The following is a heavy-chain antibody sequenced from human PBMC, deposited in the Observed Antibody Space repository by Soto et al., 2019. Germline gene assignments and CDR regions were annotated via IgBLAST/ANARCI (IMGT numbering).Heavy chain of an antibody. J-gene: IGHJ6*02. CDR2: ISYDGSNK. Sequence: ESVGGVVQPGRSLRLSCAASGFTFSSYGMHWVRQAPGKGLEWVAVISYDGSNKYYADSVKGRFTISRDNSKNTLYLQMNSLRAEDTAVYYCAKDTYYDYVWGSYRTKGMDVWGQGTTVTVSS. CDR3: AKDTYYDYVWGSYRTKGMDV. D-gene: IGHD3-16*02. CDR1: GFTFSSYG. V-gene: IGHV3-30*18.